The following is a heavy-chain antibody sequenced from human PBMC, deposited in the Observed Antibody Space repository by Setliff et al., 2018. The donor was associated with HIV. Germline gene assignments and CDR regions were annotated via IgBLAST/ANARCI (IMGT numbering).Heavy chain of an antibody. Sequence: GESLKISCAASGFSNSALHWVRQAPGKGLEWLGRIKKSSDGGKTDYASPVKGRFTISRDDSKNMAYLQMNSLKIEDTALYFCSINSPLSSWGQGTLVTVSS. D-gene: IGHD6-6*01. CDR2: IKKSSDGGKT. CDR3: SINSPLSS. V-gene: IGHV3-15*01. CDR1: GFSNSA. J-gene: IGHJ4*02.